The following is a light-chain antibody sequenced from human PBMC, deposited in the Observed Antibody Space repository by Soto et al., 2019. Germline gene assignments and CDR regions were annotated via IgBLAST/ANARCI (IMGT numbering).Light chain of an antibody. Sequence: QSVLTQPPSVSAAPGQKVTISCSGSSSNIGNNYVSWYQQLPGTAPKALIYENNKRPSGIPDRFSGSKSGTSATLGITGLQTGAEADYYCGTWDSSLSAYVFGTGTKVTVL. CDR1: SSNIGNNY. CDR2: ENN. V-gene: IGLV1-51*02. CDR3: GTWDSSLSAYV. J-gene: IGLJ1*01.